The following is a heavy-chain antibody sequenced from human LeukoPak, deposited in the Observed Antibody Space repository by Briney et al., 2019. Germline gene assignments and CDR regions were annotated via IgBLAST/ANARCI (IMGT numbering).Heavy chain of an antibody. Sequence: GGSLRLSCAASGYTFSSYAMSWVRQAPGKGLEWVSAISGSGGSTYYADSVKGRFTISRDNSKNTLYLQMNSLRAEDTAVYYCAKDLIEYYYDSSGGYYFDYWGQGTLVTVSS. V-gene: IGHV3-23*01. CDR3: AKDLIEYYYDSSGGYYFDY. J-gene: IGHJ4*02. CDR2: ISGSGGST. CDR1: GYTFSSYA. D-gene: IGHD3-22*01.